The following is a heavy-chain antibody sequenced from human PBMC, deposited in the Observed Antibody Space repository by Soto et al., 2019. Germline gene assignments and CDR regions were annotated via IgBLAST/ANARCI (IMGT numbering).Heavy chain of an antibody. D-gene: IGHD6-19*01. CDR2: ISAYNGNT. CDR3: ARDRPIAVAGTGNWFDP. J-gene: IGHJ5*02. CDR1: GYTFTSYG. Sequence: ASVKVSCKASGYTFTSYGISWVRQAPGQGLEWMGWISAYNGNTSYAQKLQGRVTMTTDTSTSTAYMELRSLRSDDTAVYYCARDRPIAVAGTGNWFDPWGQGTLVTVSS. V-gene: IGHV1-18*01.